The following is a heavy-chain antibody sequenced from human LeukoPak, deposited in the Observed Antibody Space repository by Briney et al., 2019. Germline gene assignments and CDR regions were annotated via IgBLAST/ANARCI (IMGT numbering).Heavy chain of an antibody. CDR3: AKGGYCSGGSCYDGWFDP. CDR2: INTNTGNP. J-gene: IGHJ5*02. Sequence: ASVKVSCKASGFTFTNYNMHWVRQAPGQGLEWMGWINTNTGNPTYAQGFTGRFVFSLDTSVSTAYLQISSLKAEDTAVYYCAKGGYCSGGSCYDGWFDPRGQGTLVTVSS. CDR1: GFTFTNYN. D-gene: IGHD2-15*01. V-gene: IGHV7-4-1*02.